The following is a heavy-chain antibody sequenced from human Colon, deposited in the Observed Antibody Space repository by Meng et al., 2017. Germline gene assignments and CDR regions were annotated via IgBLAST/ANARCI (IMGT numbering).Heavy chain of an antibody. D-gene: IGHD2-8*01. J-gene: IGHJ4*02. CDR1: GFTFSSYA. CDR3: ASLPSMVYAILGPYYFDY. Sequence: GESLKISCAASGFTFSSYAMYWVRQAPGKGLEWVAVISYDGSNKYYADSVKGRFTISRDNSKNTLYLQMNSLRAEDTAVYYCASLPSMVYAILGPYYFDYWGQGTLVTVSS. V-gene: IGHV3-30*01. CDR2: ISYDGSNK.